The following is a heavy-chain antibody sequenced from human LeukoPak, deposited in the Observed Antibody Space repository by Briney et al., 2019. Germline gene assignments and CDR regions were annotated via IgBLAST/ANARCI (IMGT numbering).Heavy chain of an antibody. CDR1: GGTFSSYA. CDR2: IIPILGIA. J-gene: IGHJ4*02. Sequence: SVKVSCKASGGTFSSYAISWVRQAPGQGLEWMGRIIPILGIANYAQKFQGGVTITADKSTSTAYMELSSLRSEDTAVYYCARAITMIVVVPPDYWGQGTLVTVSS. D-gene: IGHD3-22*01. V-gene: IGHV1-69*04. CDR3: ARAITMIVVVPPDY.